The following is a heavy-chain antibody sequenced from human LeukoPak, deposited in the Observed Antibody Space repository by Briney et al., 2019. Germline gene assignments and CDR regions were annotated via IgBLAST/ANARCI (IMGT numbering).Heavy chain of an antibody. V-gene: IGHV1-18*01. CDR1: GYTFTSYG. D-gene: IGHD2-15*01. CDR3: ARSIVVVVAGTGWFDP. J-gene: IGHJ5*02. CDR2: ISAYNGNT. Sequence: ASVKVSCKASGYTFTSYGISWVRQAPGQGLEWMGWISAYNGNTNYAQKLQGRVTMTTDTSTSTAYMELRSLRSDDTAVYYCARSIVVVVAGTGWFDPWGQGTLVTVSS.